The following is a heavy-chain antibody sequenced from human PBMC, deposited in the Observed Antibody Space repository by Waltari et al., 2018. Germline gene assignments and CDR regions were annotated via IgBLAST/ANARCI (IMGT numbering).Heavy chain of an antibody. J-gene: IGHJ6*02. V-gene: IGHV3-74*01. Sequence: EVQLVESGGGLVQSGGSLRLSCTASGFTCSDYWMHWVRQAPGKGLVWVSRIYSDGSNTIYADSVKGRFTISRDNAKNTLFLQLNSLRAEDTAVYYCVRDSRYSMDVWGQGTTVTVSS. CDR2: IYSDGSNT. D-gene: IGHD3-9*01. CDR3: VRDSRYSMDV. CDR1: GFTCSDYW.